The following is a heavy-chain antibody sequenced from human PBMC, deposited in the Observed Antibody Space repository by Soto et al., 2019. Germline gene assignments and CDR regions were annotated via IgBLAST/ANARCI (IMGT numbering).Heavy chain of an antibody. V-gene: IGHV3-30-3*01. J-gene: IGHJ4*02. CDR2: ISYDGSNK. CDR1: GFTFSSYA. Sequence: GGSLRLSCAASGFTFSSYAMHWVRQAPGKGLEWVAVISYDGSNKYYADSVKGRFTISRDNSKNTLYLQMNSLRAEDTAVYYCARGSSKDYFDYWGQGTLVTVSS. CDR3: ARGSSKDYFDY. D-gene: IGHD2-2*01.